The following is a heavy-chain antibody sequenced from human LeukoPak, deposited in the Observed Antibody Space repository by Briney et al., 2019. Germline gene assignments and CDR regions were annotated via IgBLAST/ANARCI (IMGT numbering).Heavy chain of an antibody. CDR1: GFTFSSYA. V-gene: IGHV3-23*01. D-gene: IGHD1-26*01. J-gene: IGHJ1*01. CDR2: ISGSGGST. Sequence: GSLRLSCAASGFTFSSYAMSWVRQAPGKGLEWVSAISGSGGSTYYTDSVKGRFTISRDNSKNTLYLQMNSLRAEDTAVYYCATQWELRYFQHWGQGTLVTVSS. CDR3: ATQWELRYFQH.